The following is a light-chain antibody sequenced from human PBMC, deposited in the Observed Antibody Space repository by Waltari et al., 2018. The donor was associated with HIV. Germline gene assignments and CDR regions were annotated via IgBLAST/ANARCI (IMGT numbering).Light chain of an antibody. CDR2: KAS. J-gene: IGKJ1*01. Sequence: DIQMTQSPSTLSASSGDRVTINCRASQNVSSWLAWYQQKSGKAPKLLIYKASALEFGVPSRFSGSGSGADFTLVIISLQPDDFATYYCQQYTTFPWTFGQGTKVEIK. CDR1: QNVSSW. V-gene: IGKV1-5*03. CDR3: QQYTTFPWT.